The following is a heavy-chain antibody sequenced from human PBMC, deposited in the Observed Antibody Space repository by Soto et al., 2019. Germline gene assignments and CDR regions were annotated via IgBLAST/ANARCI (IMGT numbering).Heavy chain of an antibody. V-gene: IGHV4-59*01. CDR2: IYYSGST. D-gene: IGHD3-10*01. Sequence: SETLSLTCTVSCGSISSYYWSWIRQPPGKGLEWIGYIYYSGSTNYNPSLKSRVTISVDTSKNQFSLKLSSVTAADTAVYYCARDLFDPYGSGRRYFDYWGQGTLVTVSS. J-gene: IGHJ4*02. CDR3: ARDLFDPYGSGRRYFDY. CDR1: CGSISSYY.